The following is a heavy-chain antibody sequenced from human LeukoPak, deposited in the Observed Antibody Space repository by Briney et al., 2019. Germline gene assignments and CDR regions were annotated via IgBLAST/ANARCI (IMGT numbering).Heavy chain of an antibody. J-gene: IGHJ3*02. D-gene: IGHD3-22*01. CDR2: IYYSGST. Sequence: PSETLSLTCTVSGGSISSYYWSWIRQPPGKGLEWIGYIYYSGSTNYNPSLKSRVTISVDTSKNQFSLKLSSVTAADTAVYYCARVGNYYDSSGYYCDAFDIWGQGTMVTVSS. CDR3: ARVGNYYDSSGYYCDAFDI. CDR1: GGSISSYY. V-gene: IGHV4-59*01.